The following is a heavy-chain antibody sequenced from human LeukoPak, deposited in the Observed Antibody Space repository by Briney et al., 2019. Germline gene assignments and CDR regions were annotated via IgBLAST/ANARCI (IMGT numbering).Heavy chain of an antibody. CDR1: GYTFTNYG. V-gene: IGHV1-18*01. CDR3: ARDLYCTSTSCYNWFDP. J-gene: IGHJ5*02. Sequence: ASVKVSCKASGYTFTNYGISWVRQAPGQGLEWVGWISAYSGNTTYAQKFQGRVTMTTDTSTSTAYMDLRSLRSDDTAVYYCARDLYCTSTSCYNWFDPWGQGTLSPSPQ. D-gene: IGHD2-2*01. CDR2: ISAYSGNT.